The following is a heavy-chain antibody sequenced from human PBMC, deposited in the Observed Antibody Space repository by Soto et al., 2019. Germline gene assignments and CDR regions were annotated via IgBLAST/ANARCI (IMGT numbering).Heavy chain of an antibody. Sequence: QVQLVQSGGEVKKPGASVKVSCKTSTFTSSGISWVRRAPGQGLEWLGWISTHNGNTIYAPKFQGRVTMTRDTSTTTVYMELRSLKSDDTAVYICAREGIIGPFDGYDLWGQGTMVTVTS. CDR3: AREGIIGPFDGYDL. CDR2: ISTHNGNT. CDR1: TFTSSG. V-gene: IGHV1-18*01. J-gene: IGHJ3*01. D-gene: IGHD3-3*01.